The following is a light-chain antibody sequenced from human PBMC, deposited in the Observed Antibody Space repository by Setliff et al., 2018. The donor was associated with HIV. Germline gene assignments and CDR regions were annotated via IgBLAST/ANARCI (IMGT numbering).Light chain of an antibody. V-gene: IGLV2-14*01. Sequence: QSVLTQPASVSGSPGQSITISCTGSSSDVGGYDYVSWYQQYPGKAPKLLIFDVSHRRSGISNRFSGSKSDNTASLTISGLQPEDEADYYCCSYTTSNNGVVFGGGTKVTV. CDR3: CSYTTSNNGVV. CDR2: DVS. CDR1: SSDVGGYDY. J-gene: IGLJ2*01.